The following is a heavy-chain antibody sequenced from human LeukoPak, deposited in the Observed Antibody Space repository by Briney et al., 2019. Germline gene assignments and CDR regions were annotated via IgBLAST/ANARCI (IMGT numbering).Heavy chain of an antibody. CDR1: GGTFSSYA. CDR3: ARDRGYYYDSSGYYYPFDY. V-gene: IGHV1-69*05. J-gene: IGHJ4*02. D-gene: IGHD3-22*01. Sequence: ASVKVSCKASGGTFSSYAISWVRQAPGQGLEWMGGIIPIFGTANYAQKFQGRVTITTDESTSTAYMELSSLRSEDTAVYHCARDRGYYYDSSGYYYPFDYWGQGTLVTVSS. CDR2: IIPIFGTA.